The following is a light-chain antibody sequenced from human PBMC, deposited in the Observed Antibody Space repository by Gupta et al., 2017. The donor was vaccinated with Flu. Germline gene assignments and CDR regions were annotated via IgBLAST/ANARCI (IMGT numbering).Light chain of an antibody. CDR2: GAS. V-gene: IGKV3-15*01. J-gene: IGKJ1*01. CDR1: QSIGSN. Sequence: EIVMTQSPATLSVSPGERATLSCRASQSIGSNLAWYQQKPGQAPRLLIYGASTRATGIPASFSGSGSGTEFTLTISSLQSEDFAVYYCQQDNNWPRTFGQGTKVEIE. CDR3: QQDNNWPRT.